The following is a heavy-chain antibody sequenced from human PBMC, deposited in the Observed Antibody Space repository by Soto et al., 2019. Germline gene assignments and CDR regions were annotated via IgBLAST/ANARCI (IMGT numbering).Heavy chain of an antibody. Sequence: QSGGSLRLSCAASGFTFSSYAMSWVRQAPGKGLEWVSVMSGSAVSTYYADSVKGRFTISRDNSKNTLFLQMNSLRAEDTAVYYCAKPLSGQWLASGGMDVWGQGTTVTVSS. CDR2: MSGSAVST. D-gene: IGHD6-19*01. V-gene: IGHV3-23*01. J-gene: IGHJ6*02. CDR3: AKPLSGQWLASGGMDV. CDR1: GFTFSSYA.